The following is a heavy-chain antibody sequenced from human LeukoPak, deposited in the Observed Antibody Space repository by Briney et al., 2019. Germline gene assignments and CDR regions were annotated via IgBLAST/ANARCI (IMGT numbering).Heavy chain of an antibody. J-gene: IGHJ4*02. CDR2: IYYWSKWYY. V-gene: IGHV6-1*01. CDR1: GDSVPGSGVG. CDR3: ARSKNHAFDY. Sequence: SQTLSLTCAISGDSVPGSGVGWHWIRQSPSRGLEWLGKIYYWSKWYYDYAISVKSRIATNPDTSKNQFSLQLDSVTPDDTAVYYCARSKNHAFDYWGPGALVTVSS. D-gene: IGHD1-14*01.